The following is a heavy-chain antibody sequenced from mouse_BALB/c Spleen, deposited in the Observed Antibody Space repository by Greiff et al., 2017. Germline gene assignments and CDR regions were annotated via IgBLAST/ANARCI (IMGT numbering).Heavy chain of an antibody. CDR1: GYSITSDYA. V-gene: IGHV3-2*02. CDR3: ARDGYFMDY. J-gene: IGHJ4*01. CDR2: ISYSGST. Sequence: EVQLQPSGPGLVKPSQSLSLTCTVTGYSITSDYAWNWIRQFPGNKLEWMGYISYSGSTSYNPSLKSRISITRDTSKNQFFLQLNSVTTEDTATYYCARDGYFMDYWGQGTSVTVSS. D-gene: IGHD2-3*01.